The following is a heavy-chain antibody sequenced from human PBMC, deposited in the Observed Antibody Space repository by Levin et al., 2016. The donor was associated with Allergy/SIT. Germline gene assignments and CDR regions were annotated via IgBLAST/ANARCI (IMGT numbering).Heavy chain of an antibody. CDR2: INSDGSST. CDR3: ASLPDYGDYRRSGAFDI. CDR1: GFTFSSYW. Sequence: GESLKISCAASGFTFSSYWMHWVRQAPGKGLVWVSRINSDGSSTSYADSVKGRFTISRDNAKNSLYLQMNSLRAEDTAVYYCASLPDYGDYRRSGAFDIWGQGTMVTVSS. J-gene: IGHJ3*02. D-gene: IGHD4-17*01. V-gene: IGHV3-74*01.